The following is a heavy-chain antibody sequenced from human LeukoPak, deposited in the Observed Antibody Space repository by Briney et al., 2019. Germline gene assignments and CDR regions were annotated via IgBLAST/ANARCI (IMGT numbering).Heavy chain of an antibody. CDR3: AKDIGGDLAGIGY. V-gene: IGHV3-9*01. CDR1: GFTFDDYA. Sequence: GRSLRLSCAASGFTFDDYAMHWVRQAPGKGLEWVSGISWNSGSIGYADSVKGRFTISRDNAKNSLYLQMNSLRAEDTALYYCAKDIGGDLAGIGYWGQGTLVTVSS. J-gene: IGHJ4*02. CDR2: ISWNSGSI. D-gene: IGHD2-21*02.